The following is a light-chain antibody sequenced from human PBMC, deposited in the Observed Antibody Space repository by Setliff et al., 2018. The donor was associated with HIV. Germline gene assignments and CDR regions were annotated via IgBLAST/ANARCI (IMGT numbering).Light chain of an antibody. J-gene: IGLJ1*01. CDR1: SSDVGGYNY. CDR3: CSYAGNYTYV. Sequence: QSALPQPRSVSGSPGQSVTISCTGTSSDVGGYNYVSWYQQHPGKAPKLMIYDVSKRPSGVPDRFSGSKSGNTASLTISGLQAEDEADYYCCSYAGNYTYVFGTGTKSPS. V-gene: IGLV2-11*01. CDR2: DVS.